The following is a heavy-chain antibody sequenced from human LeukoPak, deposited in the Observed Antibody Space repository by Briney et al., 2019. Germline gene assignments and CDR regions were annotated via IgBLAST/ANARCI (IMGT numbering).Heavy chain of an antibody. CDR3: AKGRYNYDY. Sequence: GGSLRLSCAASGFTFSGYAMSWVRQAPGKGLEWVSAISGSGGSTYYADSVKGRLTISRDNSKNTLYLQLNSLRAEDTAIYYCAKGRYNYDYWGQGTLVTVSS. J-gene: IGHJ4*02. D-gene: IGHD5-18*01. V-gene: IGHV3-23*01. CDR1: GFTFSGYA. CDR2: ISGSGGST.